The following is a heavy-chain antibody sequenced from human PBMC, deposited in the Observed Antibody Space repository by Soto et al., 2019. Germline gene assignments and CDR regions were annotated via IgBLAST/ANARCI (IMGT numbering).Heavy chain of an antibody. V-gene: IGHV3-11*01. CDR3: ARNTFNWFDP. CDR2: TSNSGNSV. J-gene: IGHJ5*02. Sequence: QVQLVESGGDLVKPGGSLRLSCAASGFTFNDFFMTWIRQAPRRGPEWVASTSNSGNSVYYADSVKGRFTVSRDNAQNTLTLQMTDLRVDDTAVYYCARNTFNWFDPWGQGTLVTVSS. CDR1: GFTFNDFF.